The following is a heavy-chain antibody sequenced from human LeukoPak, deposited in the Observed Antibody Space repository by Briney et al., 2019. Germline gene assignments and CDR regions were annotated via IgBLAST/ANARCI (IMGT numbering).Heavy chain of an antibody. D-gene: IGHD1-14*01. CDR3: ARDPEGPTTPEI. Sequence: GGSLRLSCAASGFTFSSYWMSWVRQAPGKGLEWVATIKQDGSVKYYVDSVKGRFTISRDNAKNSLYLQMNSLRAEDTAVYYCARDPEGPTTPEIWGQGTLVTVSS. J-gene: IGHJ4*02. CDR1: GFTFSSYW. V-gene: IGHV3-7*01. CDR2: IKQDGSVK.